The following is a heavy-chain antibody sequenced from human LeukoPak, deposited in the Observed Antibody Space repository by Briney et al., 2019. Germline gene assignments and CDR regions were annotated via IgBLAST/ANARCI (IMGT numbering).Heavy chain of an antibody. Sequence: ASVKVSCKASGGTFSSYTISWVRQAPGQGLEWMGRIIPNLGIANYAQKFQGRVTITADKSTSTAYMELSSLRSEDTAVYYCARAPPYYDFWSGPPDYWGQGTLVTVSS. D-gene: IGHD3-3*01. CDR2: IIPNLGIA. CDR1: GGTFSSYT. V-gene: IGHV1-69*02. J-gene: IGHJ4*02. CDR3: ARAPPYYDFWSGPPDY.